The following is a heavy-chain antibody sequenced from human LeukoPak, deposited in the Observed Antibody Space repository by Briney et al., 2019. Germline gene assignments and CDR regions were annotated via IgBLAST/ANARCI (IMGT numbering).Heavy chain of an antibody. CDR3: ARVGDINYFDY. CDR2: ISRNGDNT. D-gene: IGHD3-10*01. J-gene: IGHJ4*02. CDR1: GFTFSNYA. V-gene: IGHV3-64*01. Sequence: GGSLRLSCAASGFTFSNYAMHWVRQAPGKGLEYVSAISRNGDNTYYANSVTGRFTISRDKSKNTLWLQMGSLRADDMAMYYCARVGDINYFDYWGQGTLVTVSS.